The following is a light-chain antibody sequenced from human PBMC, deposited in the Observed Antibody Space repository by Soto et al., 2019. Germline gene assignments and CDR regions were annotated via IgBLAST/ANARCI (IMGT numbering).Light chain of an antibody. J-gene: IGLJ3*02. CDR3: CSYVGSSILM. CDR2: EVN. V-gene: IGLV2-23*02. CDR1: SRDIGLYNL. Sequence: QSALTQPASVSGSPGQSITISCTRTSRDIGLYNLVSWYQQLPGKAPKLIIYEVNERPSGISDRFSGSKSGNTASLTISGLQDEDEADYYCCSYVGSSILMFGGGTKLTVL.